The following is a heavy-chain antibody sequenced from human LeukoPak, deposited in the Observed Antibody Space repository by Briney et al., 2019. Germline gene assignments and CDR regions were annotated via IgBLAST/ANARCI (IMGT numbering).Heavy chain of an antibody. CDR2: IYPDDSDT. CDR3: ARPITYITGTTFAFDI. Sequence: GESLKISCQVSGYSFINYWIGWVRQMPGKGLEWVGSIYPDDSDTRYSPSFQGQVTISADKSISTAYLQWSSLKASDTAMYYCARPITYITGTTFAFDIWGQGTMVTVSS. D-gene: IGHD1-20*01. CDR1: GYSFINYW. J-gene: IGHJ3*02. V-gene: IGHV5-51*01.